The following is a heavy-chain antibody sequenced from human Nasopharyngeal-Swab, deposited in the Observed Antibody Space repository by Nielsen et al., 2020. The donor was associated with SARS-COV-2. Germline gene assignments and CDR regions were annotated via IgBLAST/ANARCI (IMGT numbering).Heavy chain of an antibody. CDR1: GYTFTSYD. CDR3: VVGFLEWSGTYGMDV. Sequence: ASVKVSCKASGYTFTSYDINWVRQATGQGLEWMGWMNPNSGNTGYAQKFQGRVTMTRNTSISTAYMELRSLRSEDTAVYYCVVGFLEWSGTYGMDVWGQGTTVTVSS. D-gene: IGHD3-3*01. CDR2: MNPNSGNT. J-gene: IGHJ6*02. V-gene: IGHV1-8*01.